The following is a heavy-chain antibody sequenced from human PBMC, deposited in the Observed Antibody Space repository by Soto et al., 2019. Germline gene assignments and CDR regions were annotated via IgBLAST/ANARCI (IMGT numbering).Heavy chain of an antibody. J-gene: IGHJ3*02. V-gene: IGHV3-11*06. Sequence: GVSLRLSCAASGFTFSDYYMSWIRQAPGKGLEWVSYISSSGSYTNYADSVKGRFTISRDNAKNSLYLQMNSLRAEDTAVYYCARDLPWNQRNDAFDIWGQGTMVTVSS. CDR2: ISSSGSYT. CDR1: GFTFSDYY. D-gene: IGHD1-1*01. CDR3: ARDLPWNQRNDAFDI.